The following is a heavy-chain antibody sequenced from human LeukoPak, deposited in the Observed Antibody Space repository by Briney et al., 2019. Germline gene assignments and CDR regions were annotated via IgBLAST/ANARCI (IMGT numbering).Heavy chain of an antibody. D-gene: IGHD6-19*01. Sequence: GGSLRLSCTASGFTFGDYAMSWVRQAPGKGLEWVGFIRSKAYGGTTEYAASVKGRFTISRDDSKSIAYLQMNSLKTEDTAVYYCTRVEYPGGWYYYYYYYMDVWGKGTTVTISS. CDR1: GFTFGDYA. CDR2: IRSKAYGGTT. V-gene: IGHV3-49*04. J-gene: IGHJ6*03. CDR3: TRVEYPGGWYYYYYYYMDV.